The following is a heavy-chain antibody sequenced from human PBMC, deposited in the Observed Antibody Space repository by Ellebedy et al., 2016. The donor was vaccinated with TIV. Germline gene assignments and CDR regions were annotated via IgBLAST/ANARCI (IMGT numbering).Heavy chain of an antibody. CDR2: ISGSGGST. CDR1: GFTFSSYA. D-gene: IGHD1-26*01. Sequence: GESLKISCAASGFTFSSYAMSWVRQAPGKGLEWVSAISGSGGSTYYADSVKGRFTISRDNAKNSLYLQMNSLRAEDTAVYYCAKGVGATWYRGFDYWGQGTLVTVSS. V-gene: IGHV3-23*01. CDR3: AKGVGATWYRGFDY. J-gene: IGHJ4*01.